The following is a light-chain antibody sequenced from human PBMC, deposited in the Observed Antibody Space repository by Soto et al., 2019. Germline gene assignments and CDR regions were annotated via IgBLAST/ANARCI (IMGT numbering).Light chain of an antibody. CDR1: SSDIGNFNF. CDR2: DVS. V-gene: IGLV2-14*01. J-gene: IGLJ2*01. CDR3: SSYTTTTNLVI. Sequence: QSALTQPASVSGSPGQSITISCTGTSSDIGNFNFVSWYRQHPGKAPKLMIYDVSNRPSGVSNRFSGSKSGNTASLTISGLQAEDEADYYCSSYTTTTNLVIFGGGTKLTVL.